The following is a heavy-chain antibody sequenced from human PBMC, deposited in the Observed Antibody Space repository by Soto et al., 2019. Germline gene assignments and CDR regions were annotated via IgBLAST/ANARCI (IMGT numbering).Heavy chain of an antibody. J-gene: IGHJ3*02. CDR1: GYTFTSYY. CDR2: INPGGGST. CDR3: ARAIRSSGWYLRAFDI. D-gene: IGHD6-19*01. V-gene: IGHV1-46*01. Sequence: ASVKVSCKASGYTFTSYYIHWVRQAPGQGLEWMGVINPGGGSTSYAQNFQGRVTMTRDTSTSTVYMELSSLRSEDTAVYYCARAIRSSGWYLRAFDIWGQGTMVTVSS.